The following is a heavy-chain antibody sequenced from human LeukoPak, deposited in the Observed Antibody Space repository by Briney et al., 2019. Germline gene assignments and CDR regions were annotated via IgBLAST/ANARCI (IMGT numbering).Heavy chain of an antibody. D-gene: IGHD4-17*01. V-gene: IGHV4-39*07. Sequence: SETLSLTCTVSGGSISSSSYYWGWIRQPPGKGLEWIGSIYYSGSTYYNPSLKSRVTISVDTSKNQFSLKLSSVTAADTAVYYCARERAVTTYYYFDYWGQGTLVTVPS. J-gene: IGHJ4*02. CDR2: IYYSGST. CDR1: GGSISSSSYY. CDR3: ARERAVTTYYYFDY.